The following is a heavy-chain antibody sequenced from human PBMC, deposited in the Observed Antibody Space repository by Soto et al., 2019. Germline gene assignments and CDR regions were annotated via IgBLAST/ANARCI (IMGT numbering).Heavy chain of an antibody. D-gene: IGHD3-16*02. CDR3: ARDMITFGGVIAN. CDR2: INAGNGNT. Sequence: APVKVSCKASGYTFTSYAMHWVRQAPGQRLEWMGWINAGNGNTKYSQKFQGRVTITRDTSASTAYMELSSLRSEDTAVYYCARDMITFGGVIANWGQGTLVTVSS. CDR1: GYTFTSYA. V-gene: IGHV1-3*01. J-gene: IGHJ4*02.